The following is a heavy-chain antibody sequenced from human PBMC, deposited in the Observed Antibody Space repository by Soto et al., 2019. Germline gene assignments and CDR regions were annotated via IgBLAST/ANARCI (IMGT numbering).Heavy chain of an antibody. CDR1: GFTFSSYG. V-gene: IGHV3-30*03. CDR3: ASSYGNFDS. Sequence: QVQLVESGGGVVQPGRSLRLSCAASGFTFSSYGMHWVRQAPGKGLEWVAVISYDGSNKYYADSVKGRFTISRDNSKNTLYLQVNSLRAEDTAVYYCASSYGNFDSWGQGTLVTVSS. D-gene: IGHD5-18*01. J-gene: IGHJ4*02. CDR2: ISYDGSNK.